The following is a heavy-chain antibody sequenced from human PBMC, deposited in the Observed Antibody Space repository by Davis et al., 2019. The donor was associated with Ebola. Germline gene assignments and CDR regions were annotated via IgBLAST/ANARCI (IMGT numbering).Heavy chain of an antibody. CDR3: ARGWFRGGMDV. CDR1: GDSVSTAG. D-gene: IGHD3-10*01. J-gene: IGHJ6*04. V-gene: IGHV6-1*01. Sequence: LRLSCAISGDSVSTAGWNWIRQSPSRGLEWLGRTYYKSKWYNDYAASVKSRITINPDTSKNQFSLQLNSVTPEDTALYYCARGWFRGGMDVWGEGTTVTVSS. CDR2: TYYKSKWYN.